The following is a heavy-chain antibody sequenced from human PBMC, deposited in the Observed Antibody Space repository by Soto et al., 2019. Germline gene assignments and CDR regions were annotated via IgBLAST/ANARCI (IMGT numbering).Heavy chain of an antibody. CDR1: GITFGDNA. V-gene: IGHV3-49*05. CDR3: SRLGRATRPEQAFDI. D-gene: IGHD5-12*01. CDR2: ITSRRYGATP. Sequence: EVQLVESGGGLVKPGRSLRLSCTASGITFGDNAMTWFRQAPGKGLEWVGFITSRRYGATPQYAASVKGRFTISRDDSNSIAYLQMNRLRTEDTAVYYCSRLGRATRPEQAFDIWGRGTMVTVSS. J-gene: IGHJ3*02.